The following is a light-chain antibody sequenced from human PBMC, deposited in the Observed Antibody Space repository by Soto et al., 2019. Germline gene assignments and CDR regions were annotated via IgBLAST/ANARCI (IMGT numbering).Light chain of an antibody. V-gene: IGLV2-8*01. CDR1: SSDVGGYNY. CDR2: EVS. Sequence: QSALTQPPSASGSPGQSVTISCTGTSSDVGGYNYVSWYQQHPGKAPKLMIYEVSKRPSRVPDRFSGSKSGNTASLTVSGLQAEDEADYYCSSYAGSNNVVVFGGGTQLTVL. J-gene: IGLJ2*01. CDR3: SSYAGSNNVVV.